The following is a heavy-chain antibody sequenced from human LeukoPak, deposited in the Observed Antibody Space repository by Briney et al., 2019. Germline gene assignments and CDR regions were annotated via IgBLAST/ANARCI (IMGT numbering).Heavy chain of an antibody. CDR3: ARDRVTGWGPLYYYYMDV. CDR2: IYHSGST. CDR1: GASISSSNW. D-gene: IGHD7-27*01. Sequence: SETLSLTCAVSGASISSSNWWSWVRQPPGKGLEWIGYIYHSGSTYYNPSLKSRVTISVDRSKNQFSLKLSSVTAADTAVYYCARDRVTGWGPLYYYYMDVWGKGTTVTVSS. V-gene: IGHV4-4*02. J-gene: IGHJ6*03.